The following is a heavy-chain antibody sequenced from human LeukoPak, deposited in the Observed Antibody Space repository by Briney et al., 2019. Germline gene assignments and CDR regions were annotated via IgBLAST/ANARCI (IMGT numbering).Heavy chain of an antibody. V-gene: IGHV3-30*02. CDR3: AKGAVRGVPPWFDC. CDR1: GFTFSNYG. CDR2: IRYDGTNK. Sequence: PGGSLRLSCAASGFTFSNYGMHWVRQAPGKGLEWVAFIRYDGTNKYYADSVKGRFTISRDNSKNTLYLQMNSLRAEDTAVYYCAKGAVRGVPPWFDCWGQGTLVTVSS. D-gene: IGHD3-10*01. J-gene: IGHJ4*02.